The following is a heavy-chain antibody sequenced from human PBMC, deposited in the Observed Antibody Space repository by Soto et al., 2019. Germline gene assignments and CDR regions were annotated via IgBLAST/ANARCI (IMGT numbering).Heavy chain of an antibody. CDR3: AREGRIQPNYYYYGMDV. CDR1: GYTFTGYY. D-gene: IGHD5-18*01. V-gene: IGHV1-2*02. Sequence: VASVKVSCKASGYTFTGYYMHWVRQAPGQGLEWMGWINPNSGGTNYAQKFQGRVTMTRDTSISTAYMELSRLRSDDTAVYYCAREGRIQPNYYYYGMDVWGQGTTVTV. CDR2: INPNSGGT. J-gene: IGHJ6*02.